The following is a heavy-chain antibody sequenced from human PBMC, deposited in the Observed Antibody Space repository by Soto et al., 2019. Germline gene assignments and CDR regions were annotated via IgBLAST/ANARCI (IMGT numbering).Heavy chain of an antibody. CDR2: IYYSGST. D-gene: IGHD2-15*01. J-gene: IGHJ5*02. Sequence: PSETLSLTCTVSGGSVSSGSYYWSWIRQPPGKGLEWIGYIYYSGSTNYNPSLKSRVTISVDTSKNQFSLKLSSVTAADTAVYYCARGGRVAATQSWFDPWGQGTLVTVSS. V-gene: IGHV4-61*01. CDR3: ARGGRVAATQSWFDP. CDR1: GGSVSSGSYY.